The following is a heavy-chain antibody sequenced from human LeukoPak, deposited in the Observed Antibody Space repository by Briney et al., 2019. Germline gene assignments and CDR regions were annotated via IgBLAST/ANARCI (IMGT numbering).Heavy chain of an antibody. J-gene: IGHJ4*02. D-gene: IGHD4-17*01. CDR3: AREGSYGDIDY. CDR2: IYHSGST. V-gene: IGHV4-30-2*01. Sequence: SETLSLTCTVSGGSISSGGYYWSWIRQPPGKGLEWIGYIYHSGSTYYNPSLKSRVTISVDRSKNQFSLKLSSVTAADTAVYYCAREGSYGDIDYWAREPWSPSPQ. CDR1: GGSISSGGYY.